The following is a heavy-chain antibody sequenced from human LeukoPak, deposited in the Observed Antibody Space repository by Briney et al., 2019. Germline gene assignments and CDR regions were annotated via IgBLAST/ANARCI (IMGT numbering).Heavy chain of an antibody. D-gene: IGHD5-24*01. CDR3: AGRWLQKPPST. CDR1: GFTFSSYG. CDR2: ISYDGSNK. Sequence: PGGSLRLSCAAPGFTFSSYGMHWVRQAPGKGLEWVAVISYDGSNKYYADSVKGRFTISRDNSKTTLYLQMNSLRAEDTAVYYCAGRWLQKPPSTWGQGTMVTVSS. J-gene: IGHJ3*01. V-gene: IGHV3-30*19.